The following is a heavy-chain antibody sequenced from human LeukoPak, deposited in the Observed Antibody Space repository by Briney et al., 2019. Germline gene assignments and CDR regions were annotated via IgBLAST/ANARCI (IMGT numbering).Heavy chain of an antibody. Sequence: PSQTLSLTCAVSGGSISGGGYSWSWIRQPPGKGLEWIGYIYHSGSTYYNPSLKSRVTISVDRSKNQFSLKLSSVTAADTAVYYCARGEGTTPFDYWGQGTLVTVSS. CDR1: GGSISGGGYS. CDR3: ARGEGTTPFDY. CDR2: IYHSGST. J-gene: IGHJ4*02. D-gene: IGHD1-1*01. V-gene: IGHV4-30-2*01.